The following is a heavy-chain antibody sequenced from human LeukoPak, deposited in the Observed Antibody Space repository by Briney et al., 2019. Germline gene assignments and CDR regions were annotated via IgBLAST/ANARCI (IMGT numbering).Heavy chain of an antibody. V-gene: IGHV3-30*02. CDR1: GFTFSSCG. Sequence: SGVSLRLSCAASGFTFSSCGMHWVRQAPGKGLEWVAFIRYEGSNKYYADSVKGRFTISRDNSKNTLYLQMNSLRAEDTAVYYCAKFSEYCSGGSCFDAFDIWSQGTMVTVSS. CDR2: IRYEGSNK. D-gene: IGHD2-15*01. CDR3: AKFSEYCSGGSCFDAFDI. J-gene: IGHJ3*02.